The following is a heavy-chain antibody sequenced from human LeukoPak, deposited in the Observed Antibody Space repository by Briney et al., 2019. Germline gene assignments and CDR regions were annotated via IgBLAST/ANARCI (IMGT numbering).Heavy chain of an antibody. D-gene: IGHD1-1*01. V-gene: IGHV3-30*03. J-gene: IGHJ3*02. Sequence: GGSLRLSCAASGFTFSSYPMYWVRQAPGVGLEWVAVISSDGGGKYYADSVKGRFTISRDNSKNTLDLQMNSLRAEDTAVYYCARENNWNDAHDAFDIWGQGTMVTVSS. CDR1: GFTFSSYP. CDR2: ISSDGGGK. CDR3: ARENNWNDAHDAFDI.